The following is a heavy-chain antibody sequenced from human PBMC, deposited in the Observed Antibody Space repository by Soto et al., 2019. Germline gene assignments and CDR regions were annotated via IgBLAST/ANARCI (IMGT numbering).Heavy chain of an antibody. J-gene: IGHJ6*02. CDR1: GFTFSDYY. Sequence: GGSLRLSCAASGFTFSDYYMSWIRQAPGKGLEWVSYISSSSSYTNYADSVKGRFTISRDNAKKSLYLQMNSLRAEDTAVYYCARDHIVVVPHYYYYYGMDVWGQGT. CDR2: ISSSSSYT. D-gene: IGHD2-2*01. V-gene: IGHV3-11*05. CDR3: ARDHIVVVPHYYYYYGMDV.